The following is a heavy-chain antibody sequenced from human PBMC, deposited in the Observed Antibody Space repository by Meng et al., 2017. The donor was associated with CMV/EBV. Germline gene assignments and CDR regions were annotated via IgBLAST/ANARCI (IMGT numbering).Heavy chain of an antibody. V-gene: IGHV1-2*02. CDR3: ARVDCSSTSCYLRFDP. J-gene: IGHJ5*02. CDR2: INPNSGGT. D-gene: IGHD2-2*01. CDR1: GYTFTGYY. Sequence: ASVKVSCKASGYTFTGYYMHWVRQAPGQGLEWMGWINPNSGGTNYAQKFQGRVTMTRDTSISTAYMELSRLRSDGTAVYYCARVDCSSTSCYLRFDPWGQGTLVTVSS.